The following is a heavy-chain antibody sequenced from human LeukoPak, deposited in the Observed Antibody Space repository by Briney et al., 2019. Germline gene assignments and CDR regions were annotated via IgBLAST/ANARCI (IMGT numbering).Heavy chain of an antibody. CDR2: IKPDGSKR. D-gene: IGHD6-19*01. J-gene: IGHJ6*02. V-gene: IGHV3-7*01. CDR1: GFTFNAYW. Sequence: GGSLRLSCAASGFTFNAYWMSWVRQAPGKGLEWVANIKPDGSKRFYADSVKGRITISRDNAKNSLYLQMNSLRAEDTAVYYCARDNSSGWYDYYYGMDVWGQRTTVPVSS. CDR3: ARDNSSGWYDYYYGMDV.